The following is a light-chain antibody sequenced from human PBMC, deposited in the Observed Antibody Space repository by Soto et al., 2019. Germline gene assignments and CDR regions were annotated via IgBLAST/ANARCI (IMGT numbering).Light chain of an antibody. Sequence: QSVLTQPASVSGSPGQSVTISCTGTSSDVGGYNFVSWYQQHPGKVPKLIIYEVSKRPSGASDRFSGSKSGNAAYLSISGLQPEDEADCYCNSYTTTSALVFGTGTKVTVL. V-gene: IGLV2-14*01. CDR3: NSYTTTSALV. CDR1: SSDVGGYNF. J-gene: IGLJ1*01. CDR2: EVS.